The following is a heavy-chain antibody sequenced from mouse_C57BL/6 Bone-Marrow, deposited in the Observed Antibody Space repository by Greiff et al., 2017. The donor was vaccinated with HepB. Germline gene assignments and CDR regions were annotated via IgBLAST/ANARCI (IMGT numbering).Heavy chain of an antibody. Sequence: EVHLVESGPELVKPGASVKISCKASGYSFTDYNMNWVKQSNGKSLEWIGVINPNYGTTSYNQKFKGKATLTVDQSSSTAYMQLNSLTSEDSAVYYCARGWLLPYSNWYFDVWGTGTTVTVAS. V-gene: IGHV1-39*01. J-gene: IGHJ1*03. CDR1: GYSFTDYN. D-gene: IGHD2-3*01. CDR2: INPNYGTT. CDR3: ARGWLLPYSNWYFDV.